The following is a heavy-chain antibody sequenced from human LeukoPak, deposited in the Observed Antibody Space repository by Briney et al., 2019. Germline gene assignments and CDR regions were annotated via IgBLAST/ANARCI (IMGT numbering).Heavy chain of an antibody. CDR1: GFTFTSSA. V-gene: IGHV1-58*01. J-gene: IGHJ4*02. Sequence: ASVKVSCKASGFTFTSSAVQWVRQARGQRLEWIGWIVVGSGNTNYAQKFQERVTITRDMSTSTAYMELSSLRSEDTAVYYCAANPGSQEWPELFDYWGQGTLVTVSS. CDR3: AANPGSQEWPELFDY. D-gene: IGHD1-26*01. CDR2: IVVGSGNT.